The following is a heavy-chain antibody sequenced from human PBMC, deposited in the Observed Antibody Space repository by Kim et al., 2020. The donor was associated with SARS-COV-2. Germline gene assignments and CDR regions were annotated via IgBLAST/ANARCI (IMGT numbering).Heavy chain of an antibody. J-gene: IGHJ3*02. CDR2: IIPILGIA. V-gene: IGHV1-69*04. CDR1: GGTFSSYA. D-gene: IGHD4-17*01. CDR3: ARSADYGGNSRFGAFDI. Sequence: SVKVSCKASGGTFSSYAISWVRQAPGQGLEWMGRIIPILGIANYAQKFQGRVTITADKSTSTAYMELSSLRSEDTAVYYCARSADYGGNSRFGAFDIWGQGTMVTVSS.